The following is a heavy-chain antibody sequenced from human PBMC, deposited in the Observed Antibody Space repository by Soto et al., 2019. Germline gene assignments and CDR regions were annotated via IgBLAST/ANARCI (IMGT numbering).Heavy chain of an antibody. CDR2: IKEDGSEK. CDR3: ARDDYYSSDW. V-gene: IGHV3-7*05. CDR1: GFTFSKYW. J-gene: IGHJ4*02. D-gene: IGHD3-10*01. Sequence: EVQLVESGGGLVQPGGSLRLSCGASGFTFSKYWMSWVRQAPGKGLEWVANIKEDGSEKYYVDSVKGRFTISRDNAKNLLYLHMNSLRAEDTAVYYCARDDYYSSDWWGQGALVTVSS.